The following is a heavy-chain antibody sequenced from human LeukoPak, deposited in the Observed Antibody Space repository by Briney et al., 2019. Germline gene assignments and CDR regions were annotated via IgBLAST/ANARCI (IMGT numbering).Heavy chain of an antibody. J-gene: IGHJ4*02. CDR2: ISGNAGST. D-gene: IGHD6-19*01. CDR1: GFTLSSYA. Sequence: PGGSLRLSCTASGFTLSSYAMSWVRQAPGKGLEWVSLISGNAGSTYYADSVKGRFTISRDNSKNTLYLQMNSLRAEDTAVYYCARSPIAVAGQNTFDYWGQGTLVTVSS. V-gene: IGHV3-23*01. CDR3: ARSPIAVAGQNTFDY.